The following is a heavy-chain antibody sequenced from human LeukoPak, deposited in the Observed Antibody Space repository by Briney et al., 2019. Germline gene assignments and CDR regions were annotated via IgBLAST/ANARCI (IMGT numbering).Heavy chain of an antibody. V-gene: IGHV3-48*04. CDR1: GFSFSNYY. CDR2: INGRGGII. Sequence: GGSLRLSCKASGFSFSNYYMNWVRQAPGKGLEWLSHINGRGGIINYADSVKGRFTISRDNARNSLDLHMSSLGAEDTAVYYCARQGTYYYDSSGYYYEDYFDYWGQGTLVTVSS. J-gene: IGHJ4*02. CDR3: ARQGTYYYDSSGYYYEDYFDY. D-gene: IGHD3-22*01.